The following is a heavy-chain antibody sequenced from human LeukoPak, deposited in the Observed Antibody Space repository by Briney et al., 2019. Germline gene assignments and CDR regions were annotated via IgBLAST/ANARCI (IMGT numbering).Heavy chain of an antibody. D-gene: IGHD4/OR15-4a*01. CDR1: GFTFSSYA. CDR2: IGGGGVST. CDR3: ASKPKAKLDY. J-gene: IGHJ4*02. Sequence: GGSLRLSCAASGFTFSSYAMSWVRQAPGKGLEWVSAIGGGGVSTYYADSVKGRFTISRDNSKNTLYLQMNSLRAEDTAIYFCASKPKAKLDYWGQGTLVTVPS. V-gene: IGHV3-23*01.